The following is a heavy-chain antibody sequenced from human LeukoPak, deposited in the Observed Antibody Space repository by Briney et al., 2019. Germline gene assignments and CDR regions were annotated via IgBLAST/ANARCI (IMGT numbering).Heavy chain of an antibody. J-gene: IGHJ4*02. CDR1: GFTFSHYW. Sequence: PGGSLRLSCEASGFTFSHYWMHWVRQAPGKGLVWVSRTNTDGSSTSYVDSVKGRFTISRDSAKNTMYLQMNSLRVEDTAMYYCVPTDSSGLDWGQGTLVTVSS. CDR3: VPTDSSGLD. D-gene: IGHD3-22*01. CDR2: TNTDGSST. V-gene: IGHV3-74*01.